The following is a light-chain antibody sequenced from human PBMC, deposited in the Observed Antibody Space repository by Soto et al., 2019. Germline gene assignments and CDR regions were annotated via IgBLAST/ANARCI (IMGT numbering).Light chain of an antibody. CDR3: QQYGSSPRT. J-gene: IGKJ1*01. CDR2: GAS. V-gene: IGKV3-20*01. CDR1: QSVSSNY. Sequence: EIVLTQSPGTLSLSPGERATLSCRASQSVSSNYLARYQQKPGQAPRLLIYGASSRATGIPDRFSGSGSGTDFTLTISRLEPEDFAVYYCQQYGSSPRTFGQGSKVEFK.